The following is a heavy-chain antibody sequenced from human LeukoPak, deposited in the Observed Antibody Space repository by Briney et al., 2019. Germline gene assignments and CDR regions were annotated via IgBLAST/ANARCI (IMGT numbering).Heavy chain of an antibody. CDR2: IYYSGST. CDR3: ARGPPMIVVVTSSWFDP. V-gene: IGHV4-31*03. Sequence: SETLSLTCTVSGGSISSGGYYWSWIRQHPGKGLEWIGYIYYSGSTYYNPSHKSRVTISVDTSKNQFSLKLSSVTAADTAVYYCARGPPMIVVVTSSWFDPWGQGTLVTVSS. CDR1: GGSISSGGYY. D-gene: IGHD3-22*01. J-gene: IGHJ5*02.